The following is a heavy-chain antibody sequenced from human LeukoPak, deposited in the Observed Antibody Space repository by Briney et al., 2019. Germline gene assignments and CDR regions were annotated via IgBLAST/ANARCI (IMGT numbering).Heavy chain of an antibody. D-gene: IGHD5-18*01. J-gene: IGHJ4*02. CDR2: IYPGDSDT. CDR3: SRLRASYPAWPFDN. Sequence: GESLKISCKGSGYSFTSYWIGWVRQMPGKGLEWMGIIYPGDSDTRYSPSFQGQVTISADKSISTAYLQWSSLKASDTGMYYCSRLRASYPAWPFDNWRQGTLVSVSS. V-gene: IGHV5-51*01. CDR1: GYSFTSYW.